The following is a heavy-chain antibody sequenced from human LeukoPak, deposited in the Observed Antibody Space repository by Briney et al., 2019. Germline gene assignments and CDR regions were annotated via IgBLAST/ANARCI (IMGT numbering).Heavy chain of an antibody. V-gene: IGHV7-4-1*02. J-gene: IGHJ4*02. CDR3: ARDSYCSAGTCYSRVGY. CDR1: GYTFTNYP. CDR2: IDTNTGKP. Sequence: ASVKVSCKASGYTFTNYPMNWARQAPGQGLEWMGWIDTNTGKPTYAQGFTGRFVFSLDTPVTTAYLQISSLKGEDTAVYYCARDSYCSAGTCYSRVGYWGQGTLVIVSS. D-gene: IGHD2-15*01.